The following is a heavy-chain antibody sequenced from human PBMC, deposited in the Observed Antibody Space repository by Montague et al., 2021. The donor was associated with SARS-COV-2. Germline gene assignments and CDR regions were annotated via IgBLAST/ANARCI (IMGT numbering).Heavy chain of an antibody. V-gene: IGHV3-23*03. CDR1: GFTFSSYA. CDR3: ARGGRGIKEITIFGVVYYYYYGMDV. Sequence: SLRLSCAASGFTFSSYAMSWVRQAPGKGLEWVSVIYSGGSSTYYXXSLKGRFTISRDNSKNTLYLQMNSLRAGDTAVYYCARGGRGIKEITIFGVVYYYYYGMDVWGQGTTVTVSS. D-gene: IGHD3-3*01. CDR2: IYSGGSST. J-gene: IGHJ6*02.